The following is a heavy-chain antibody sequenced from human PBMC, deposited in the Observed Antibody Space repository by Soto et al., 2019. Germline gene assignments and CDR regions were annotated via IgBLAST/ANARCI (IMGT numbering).Heavy chain of an antibody. CDR3: ATETSTWGC. CDR2: IKQDGSEK. CDR1: GFALSNYW. J-gene: IGHJ4*02. V-gene: IGHV3-7*05. Sequence: EVQLVESGGGLVQPGESLRLSCVASGFALSNYWINWVRQAPGKGLEWVANIKQDGSEKNYVDSVKGRFTISRGNARNSLYLQMNSLRAEDTAAYYCATETSTWGCWGQGTLVTVSS. D-gene: IGHD7-27*01.